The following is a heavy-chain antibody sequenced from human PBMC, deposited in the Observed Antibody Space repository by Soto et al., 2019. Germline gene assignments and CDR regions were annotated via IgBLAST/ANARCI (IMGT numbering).Heavy chain of an antibody. CDR2: IYYSGNT. V-gene: IGHV4-39*01. J-gene: IGHJ4*02. Sequence: KTSETLSLTCTVSGGSLGSSSYYWGWIRQSPGKGLEWIGNIYYSGNTFYSPSLKSRVTISVDTSKNQFYLHLSSVTAADTAIFYCASIAAPGTTHFDFWGQGTLVTVSS. CDR3: ASIAAPGTTHFDF. CDR1: GGSLGSSSYY. D-gene: IGHD6-13*01.